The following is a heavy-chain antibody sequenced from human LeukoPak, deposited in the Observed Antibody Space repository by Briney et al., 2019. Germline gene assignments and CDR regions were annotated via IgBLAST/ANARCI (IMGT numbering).Heavy chain of an antibody. CDR3: ARGGIAGFDC. V-gene: IGHV3-48*03. Sequence: PGGSLRLSCAASGFTLSSYEINWVRQAPGKGLEWISWISSSGSTLYYADSVKGRFTISRDNAKSALYLQMNSLRAEDTAVYYCARGGIAGFDCWGQGTLVTVSS. J-gene: IGHJ4*02. CDR2: ISSSGSTL. D-gene: IGHD6-13*01. CDR1: GFTLSSYE.